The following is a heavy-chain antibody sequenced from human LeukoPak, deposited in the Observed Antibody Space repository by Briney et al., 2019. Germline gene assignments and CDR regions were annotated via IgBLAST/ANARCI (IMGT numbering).Heavy chain of an antibody. CDR3: AREKVTTDVMDV. V-gene: IGHV3-21*01. CDR2: ISSSGSYK. CDR1: GFTFSSYS. D-gene: IGHD4-17*01. Sequence: GGSLRLSCAASGFTFSSYSMNWVRQAPGKGLEWVSSISSSGSYKYYADSVKGRFTISRDNAKNSLYLQMNSLRAEDTAVYYCAREKVTTDVMDVGGQSTSVTVSS. J-gene: IGHJ6*01.